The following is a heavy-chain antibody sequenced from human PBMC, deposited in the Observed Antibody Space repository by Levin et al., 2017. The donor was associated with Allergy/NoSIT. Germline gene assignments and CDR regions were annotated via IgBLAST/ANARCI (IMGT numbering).Heavy chain of an antibody. J-gene: IGHJ6*02. CDR3: AKGGTAMVAGPPTIYYYYGMDV. D-gene: IGHD5-18*01. CDR2: ISGSGGST. Sequence: GGSLRLSCAASGFTFSSYAMSWVRQAPGKGLEWVSAISGSGGSTYYADSVKGRFTISRDNSKNTLYLQMNSLRAEDTAVYYCAKGGTAMVAGPPTIYYYYGMDVWGQGTTVTVSS. V-gene: IGHV3-23*01. CDR1: GFTFSSYA.